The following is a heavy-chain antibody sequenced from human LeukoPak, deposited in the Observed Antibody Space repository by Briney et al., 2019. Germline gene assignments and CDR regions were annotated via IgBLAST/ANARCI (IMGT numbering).Heavy chain of an antibody. D-gene: IGHD2-2*01. CDR2: IYSGGST. CDR3: ARAVSDTSCYDY. Sequence: GGSLRLSCAASGFNVRSNYMTWVRQAPGKGLEWVSIIYSGGSTFYGDSVKGRFSISSDNSKNTLYLQINNLRAEDTAVYFCARAVSDTSCYDYWGQGTLVTVSS. J-gene: IGHJ4*02. CDR1: GFNVRSNY. V-gene: IGHV3-66*01.